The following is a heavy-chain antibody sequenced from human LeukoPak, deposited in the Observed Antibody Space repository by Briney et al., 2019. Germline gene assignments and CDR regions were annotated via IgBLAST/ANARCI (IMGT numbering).Heavy chain of an antibody. V-gene: IGHV4-61*01. Sequence: SETLSLTCTVSGGSVSSGSFYWNWIRQPPGKGLEWIGYIYYSGSTNYNPSLKSRVTMSLDTSKNQFSLKVNSVTAADTAVYSCARGYCSGGNCYYDNWGQGTLVTVSS. CDR3: ARGYCSGGNCYYDN. J-gene: IGHJ4*02. CDR1: GGSVSSGSFY. CDR2: IYYSGST. D-gene: IGHD2-15*01.